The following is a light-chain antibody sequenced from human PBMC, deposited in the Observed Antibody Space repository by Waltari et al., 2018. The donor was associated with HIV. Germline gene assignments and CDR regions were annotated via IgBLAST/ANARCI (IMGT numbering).Light chain of an antibody. J-gene: IGLJ2*01. CDR2: EVI. CDR3: CAYAGSTTYVI. CDR1: SSDVGGYNL. Sequence: QSALTQPASVSGSPGQSITISCTGTSSDVGGYNLVSWYQQHPGKAPKLMIYEVIKRPSGGFNRFSGSKSGNTASLTSSGLQAEDEADYYCCAYAGSTTYVIFGGGTKLTVL. V-gene: IGLV2-23*02.